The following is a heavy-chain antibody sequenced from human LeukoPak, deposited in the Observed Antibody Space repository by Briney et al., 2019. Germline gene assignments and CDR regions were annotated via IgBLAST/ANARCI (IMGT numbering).Heavy chain of an antibody. J-gene: IGHJ4*02. CDR3: SREVRYFDWFQADY. CDR2: IRNKAYGGTA. D-gene: IGHD3-9*01. CDR1: GFTFGDYS. V-gene: IGHV3-49*03. Sequence: GGSQRLSCSASGFTFGDYSMSWFRQAPGKELEWVGFIRNKAYGGTAEYAASVKGRFTISRDDSESIAYLQMDSLKTEDTAVYYCSREVRYFDWFQADYWGQRTLVTVSS.